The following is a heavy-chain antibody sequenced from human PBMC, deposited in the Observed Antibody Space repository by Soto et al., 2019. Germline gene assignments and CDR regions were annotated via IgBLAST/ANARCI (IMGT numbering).Heavy chain of an antibody. V-gene: IGHV4-39*01. J-gene: IGHJ4*02. CDR3: ARLEGLATVPYYFDF. D-gene: IGHD2-21*01. CDR1: DDSINSDKYY. CDR2: IYYRGNA. Sequence: QLQLQESGPGLVKPSETLSLTCSVSDDSINSDKYYWGWIRQPPGKGLEWIGSIYYRGNAHYNPSLKSRVTIALDTSNSQFSLKRNSVTAAVSAVYYCARLEGLATVPYYFDFWGQGALVTVSS.